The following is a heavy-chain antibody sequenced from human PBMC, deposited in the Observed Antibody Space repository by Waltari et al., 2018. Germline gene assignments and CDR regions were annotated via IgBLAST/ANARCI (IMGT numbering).Heavy chain of an antibody. J-gene: IGHJ4*02. CDR2: IYYSGST. V-gene: IGHV4-39*07. D-gene: IGHD2-2*01. CDR1: GGSISSSSYY. Sequence: QLQLQESGPGLVKPSETLSLTCTVSGGSISSSSYYWGWIRQPPGKGLEWIGSIYYSGSTYYNPSLNRRVTISVDTSKNQFSLKLSSVTAADTAVYYCARGDIDCSSTSCPFDYWGQGTLVTVSS. CDR3: ARGDIDCSSTSCPFDY.